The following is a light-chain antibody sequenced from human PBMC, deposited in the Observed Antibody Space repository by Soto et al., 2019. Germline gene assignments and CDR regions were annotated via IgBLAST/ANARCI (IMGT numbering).Light chain of an antibody. J-gene: IGKJ2*01. CDR2: GAS. CDR3: QQYGSSLYT. V-gene: IGKV3-20*01. CDR1: QSVSSSY. Sequence: EIVLTQSPGTLSLSPGERATLSCRASQSVSSSYLAWYQQKPGQAPRLLIYGASSRATGIPDRFSGSGSRTDFTLTISRLEPEDFTVYYCQQYGSSLYTFDQGTKLDIK.